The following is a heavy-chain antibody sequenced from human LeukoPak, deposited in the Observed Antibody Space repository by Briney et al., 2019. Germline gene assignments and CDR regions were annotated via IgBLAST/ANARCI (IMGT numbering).Heavy chain of an antibody. CDR3: PRLVMVGGGLNCFAP. CDR1: GFSLSTSGVG. CDR2: IYWDDDK. V-gene: IGHV2-5*02. J-gene: IGHJ5*02. Sequence: SGPTLVKPTQTLTLTCTFSGFSLSTSGVGVGWIRQPPGKALEWLALIYWDDDKRYSPSLKSRLTITKDTSKNQVVLTMTNMDPVNTPKYSCPRLVMVGGGLNCFAPGGRGTLVTVP. D-gene: IGHD3-10*01.